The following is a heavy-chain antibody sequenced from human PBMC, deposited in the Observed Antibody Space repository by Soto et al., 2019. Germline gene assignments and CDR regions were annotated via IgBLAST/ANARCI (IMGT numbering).Heavy chain of an antibody. CDR1: GFTFSSYG. V-gene: IGHV3-33*01. CDR2: IWYDGSNK. Sequence: LSLTCAASGFTFSSYGMHWVRQAPGKGLEWVAVIWYDGSNKYYADSVKGRFTISRDNSKNTLYLQMNSLRAEDTAVYYCARALYDFWSGYRSTGGYYYYGMDVWGQGTTVTVSS. D-gene: IGHD3-3*01. J-gene: IGHJ6*02. CDR3: ARALYDFWSGYRSTGGYYYYGMDV.